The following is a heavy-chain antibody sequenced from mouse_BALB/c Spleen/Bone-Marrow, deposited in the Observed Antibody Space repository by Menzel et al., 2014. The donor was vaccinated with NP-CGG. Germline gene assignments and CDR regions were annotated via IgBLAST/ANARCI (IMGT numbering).Heavy chain of an antibody. CDR2: INPSNGGT. CDR1: GYTFTSYY. V-gene: IGHV1S81*02. J-gene: IGHJ3*01. Sequence: QVHVKPSGAELVKPGASVKLSCKASGYTFTSYYMYWVKQRPGQGLERIGGINPSNGGTNFSEKFKSKATLTVDKSSSTAYMQLSSLTSEDSAVYYCTRSEPFAYWGQGTLVTVSA. CDR3: TRSEPFAY.